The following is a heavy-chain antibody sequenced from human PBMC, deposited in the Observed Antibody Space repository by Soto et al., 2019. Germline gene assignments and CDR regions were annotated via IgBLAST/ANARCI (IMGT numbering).Heavy chain of an antibody. D-gene: IGHD3-10*01. CDR2: IKQDGSEK. CDR1: GFTFSSYW. J-gene: IGHJ6*03. CDR3: ARDPHYYYGWAYYYMDV. Sequence: GGSLRLSCAASGFTFSSYWMSWVRQAPGKGLEWVANIKQDGSEKYYVDSVKGRFTISRDNAKNSLYLQMNSLRAEDTAVYYCARDPHYYYGWAYYYMDVWGKGTTVTVSS. V-gene: IGHV3-7*01.